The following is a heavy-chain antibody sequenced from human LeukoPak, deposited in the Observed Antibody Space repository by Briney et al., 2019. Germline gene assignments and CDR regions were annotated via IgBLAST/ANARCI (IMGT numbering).Heavy chain of an antibody. D-gene: IGHD3-10*01. Sequence: GGSLRLSCAASGFTFSSYWMSWVRQAPGKGLEWVANIKQDGSEKYYVDSVKGRFTISRDNAKNSLYLQMNSLRAEDTAVYYCARDPSFGEFEKIFDYWGQGTLVTVSS. CDR2: IKQDGSEK. V-gene: IGHV3-7*01. CDR3: ARDPSFGEFEKIFDY. CDR1: GFTFSSYW. J-gene: IGHJ4*02.